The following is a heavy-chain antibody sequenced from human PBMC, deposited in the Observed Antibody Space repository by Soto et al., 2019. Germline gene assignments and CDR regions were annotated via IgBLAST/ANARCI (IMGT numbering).Heavy chain of an antibody. Sequence: QVQLVESGGGVVQPGRSLRLSCAASGFTFGTYGMHWVRQAPGNYLEWVAVISYDGSNKYYVDSVKGRFTISRDNSKNTLYLQMNSLIPEDTTVYYCARDSATVADYYYTMDVWGQGTTVTVSS. J-gene: IGHJ6*02. CDR1: GFTFGTYG. CDR2: ISYDGSNK. D-gene: IGHD4-17*01. V-gene: IGHV3-30*03. CDR3: ARDSATVADYYYTMDV.